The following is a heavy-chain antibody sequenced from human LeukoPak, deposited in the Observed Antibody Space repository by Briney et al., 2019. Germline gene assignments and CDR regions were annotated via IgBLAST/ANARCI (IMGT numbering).Heavy chain of an antibody. Sequence: PGGSLRLSCAASGFTFSSYSMNWVRQAPGKGLEWVSAISGSGGSTYYADSAKGRFTISRDNSKNTLFLQMNSLRPEDTAIYYCAKEWDTAMVYFDYWGQGILVTVSS. CDR3: AKEWDTAMVYFDY. CDR1: GFTFSSYS. V-gene: IGHV3-23*01. D-gene: IGHD5-18*01. J-gene: IGHJ4*02. CDR2: ISGSGGST.